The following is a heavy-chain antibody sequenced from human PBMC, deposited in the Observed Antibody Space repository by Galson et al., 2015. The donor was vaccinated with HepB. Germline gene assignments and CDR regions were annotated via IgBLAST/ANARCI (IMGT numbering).Heavy chain of an antibody. CDR2: ISPYNYDT. Sequence: SVKVSCKASGYTFSTYSITWVRQAPGQGLEWMGWISPYNYDTKYARKFQGRVTMTTDTFTSTAYMELRILRADDTAVYYCARGALVGVIGGSPNHWFDPWGQGTLVTVSS. J-gene: IGHJ5*02. D-gene: IGHD2-15*01. V-gene: IGHV1-18*01. CDR1: GYTFSTYS. CDR3: ARGALVGVIGGSPNHWFDP.